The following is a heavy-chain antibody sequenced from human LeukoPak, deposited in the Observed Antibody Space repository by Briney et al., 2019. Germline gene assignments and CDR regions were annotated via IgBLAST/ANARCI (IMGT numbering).Heavy chain of an antibody. Sequence: LSLTCAVSGGSISSGGYSWSWIRQAPGKGLEWVSALYGSGGVTFYADSVKGRFTISRDDSKNTLYLQMNSLRAEDTAVYYCAKARGPAATRPDYWGQGTLVTVSS. J-gene: IGHJ4*02. CDR3: AKARGPAATRPDY. CDR1: GGSISSGGYS. CDR2: LYGSGGVT. D-gene: IGHD6-25*01. V-gene: IGHV3-23*01.